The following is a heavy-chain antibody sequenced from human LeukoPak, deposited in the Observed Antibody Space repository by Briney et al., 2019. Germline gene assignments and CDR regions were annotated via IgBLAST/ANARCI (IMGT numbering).Heavy chain of an antibody. J-gene: IGHJ4*02. Sequence: GGSLRLSCAASGFTFSSYGMHWVRQAPGKGLEWVAFIRYDGSNKYYADSVKGRFTISRDNSKNTLYLQMNSLRAGDTAVYYCAREESADPRRVLWGQGTPVTVSS. CDR3: AREESADPRRVL. CDR1: GFTFSSYG. CDR2: IRYDGSNK. V-gene: IGHV3-30*02.